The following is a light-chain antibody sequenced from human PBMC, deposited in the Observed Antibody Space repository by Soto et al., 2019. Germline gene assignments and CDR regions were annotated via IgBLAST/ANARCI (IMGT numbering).Light chain of an antibody. CDR1: SSNIGSNT. CDR2: SNN. V-gene: IGLV1-44*01. J-gene: IGLJ1*01. CDR3: AAWDDGLNGFWV. Sequence: QSVLTQPPSASGTPGQRVSISCSGSSSNIGSNTVNWYQQLPGTAPKVLIYSNNQRPSGVPDRFSGSKSGNSASLAISGLQSEDEADYYCAAWDDGLNGFWVFGTGTKVTVL.